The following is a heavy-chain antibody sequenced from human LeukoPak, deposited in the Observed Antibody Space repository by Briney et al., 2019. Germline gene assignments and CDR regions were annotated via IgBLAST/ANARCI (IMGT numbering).Heavy chain of an antibody. D-gene: IGHD4-17*01. Sequence: GASVKVSCKASGYTFTGYYMHWVRQAPGQGLEWMGWINPNSGGTNYAQKFQGRVTMTRDTSISTAYMGLSRLRADDTAVYYCARLIPPDGDYSFWFDPWGQGTLVTVSS. V-gene: IGHV1-2*02. CDR2: INPNSGGT. J-gene: IGHJ5*02. CDR1: GYTFTGYY. CDR3: ARLIPPDGDYSFWFDP.